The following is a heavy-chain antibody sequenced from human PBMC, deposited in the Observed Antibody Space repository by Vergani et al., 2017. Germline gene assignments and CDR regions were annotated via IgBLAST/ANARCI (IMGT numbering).Heavy chain of an antibody. CDR3: AKANIVVVVAASIIDY. J-gene: IGHJ4*02. D-gene: IGHD2-15*01. V-gene: IGHV3-23*04. CDR2: ISGSGGST. CDR1: GFTFSSYA. Sequence: VQLVESGGGLVKPGGSLRLSCAASGFTFSSYAMSWVRQAPGKGLEWVSAISGSGGSTYYADSVKGRFTISRDNSKNTLYLQMNSLRAEDTAVYYCAKANIVVVVAASIIDYWGQGTLVTVSS.